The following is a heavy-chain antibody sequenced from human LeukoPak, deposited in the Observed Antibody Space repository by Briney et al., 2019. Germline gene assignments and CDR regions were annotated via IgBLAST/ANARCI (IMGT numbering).Heavy chain of an antibody. V-gene: IGHV3-7*01. J-gene: IGHJ3*02. CDR3: ARILDRENSRYNPFNI. D-gene: IGHD5-18*01. Sequence: GGSLRLSCAASGFSFSIHWMTWVRQAPGKGLEWVATMKEDGSDRYYADSVKGRFTISRDNPMNSLYLEMNSLRSEDTAIYYCARILDRENSRYNPFNIWGQGTVVTVSS. CDR1: GFSFSIHW. CDR2: MKEDGSDR.